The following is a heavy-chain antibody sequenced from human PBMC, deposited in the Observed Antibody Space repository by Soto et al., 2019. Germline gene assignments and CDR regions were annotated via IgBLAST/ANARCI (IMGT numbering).Heavy chain of an antibody. CDR1: GLNFRSHD. V-gene: IGHV3-48*03. Sequence: GGYLRLSYVVSGLNFRSHDMNWVRQPPGKGLEYVSNINFAGTSTSYADAVKGRFTISRDNAKNSLYLQMNSLRAEDTAVYYCARLSIEDADVWCQGTTVTVSS. CDR2: INFAGTST. D-gene: IGHD6-6*01. J-gene: IGHJ6*02. CDR3: ARLSIEDADV.